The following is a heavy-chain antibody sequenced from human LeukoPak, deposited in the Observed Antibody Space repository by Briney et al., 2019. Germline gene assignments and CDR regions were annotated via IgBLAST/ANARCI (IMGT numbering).Heavy chain of an antibody. J-gene: IGHJ4*02. Sequence: PSETLSLTCTVSGGSISTTSYYWGWIRQPPGKGLEWIGNTFYNGSTYYNPSLKSRVTISVDTSKNQFSLKLSSVTAADTAVYYCARARGERYCSGGSCYSVRYFDYWGQGTLVTVSS. CDR2: TFYNGST. D-gene: IGHD2-15*01. CDR1: GGSISTTSYY. CDR3: ARARGERYCSGGSCYSVRYFDY. V-gene: IGHV4-39*01.